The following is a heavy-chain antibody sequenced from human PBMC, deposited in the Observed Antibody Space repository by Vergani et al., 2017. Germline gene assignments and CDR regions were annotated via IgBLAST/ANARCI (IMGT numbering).Heavy chain of an antibody. D-gene: IGHD2/OR15-2a*01. J-gene: IGHJ4*01. V-gene: IGHV3-23*04. CDR3: VKEKIDLGSYFFDS. CDR1: RFDFSDYY. CDR2: ISGPGLST. Sequence: GQLVESGGGLVKPGGSLRLSCAASRFDFSDYYMSWIRQAPGRGLAWVSSISGPGLSTYYADSVKGRFSISRDNSKNTVFLQMHSLRAEDTAIYYCVKEKIDLGSYFFDSWGHGILVTVSS.